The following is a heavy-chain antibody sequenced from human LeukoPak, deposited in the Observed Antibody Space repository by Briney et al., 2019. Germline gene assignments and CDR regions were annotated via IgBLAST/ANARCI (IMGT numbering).Heavy chain of an antibody. CDR1: GFTFDDYA. V-gene: IGHV3-43*02. CDR3: GKDMTLAYGGGDCSAPFDY. J-gene: IGHJ4*02. Sequence: GGSLRLSCAASGFTFDDYAMHWVRQAPGKGLEWVSLISGDGGSTYYADSVKGRFTISRDNSKNSLYLQMNSLRTEDTALYYCGKDMTLAYGGGDCSAPFDYWGQGTLVTVSS. D-gene: IGHD2-21*02. CDR2: ISGDGGST.